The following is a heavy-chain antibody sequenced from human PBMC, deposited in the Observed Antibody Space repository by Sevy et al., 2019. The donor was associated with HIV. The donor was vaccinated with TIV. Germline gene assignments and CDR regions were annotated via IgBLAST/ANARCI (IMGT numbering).Heavy chain of an antibody. CDR1: GFTFSSYH. CDR3: AKGGAARPEF. J-gene: IGHJ4*02. Sequence: GGSLRLSCAASGFTFSSYHMSWVRQAPGKGLEWVSAVSGSGSTTYYADSLKGRFTISRDNSKNTVYLQMSSLRADDPALYYCAKGGAARPEFWGQGTLVTVS. D-gene: IGHD6-6*01. CDR2: VSGSGSTT. V-gene: IGHV3-23*01.